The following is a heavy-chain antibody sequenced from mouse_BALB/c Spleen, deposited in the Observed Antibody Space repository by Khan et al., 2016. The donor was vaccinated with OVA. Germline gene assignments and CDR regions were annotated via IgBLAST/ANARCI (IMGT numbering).Heavy chain of an antibody. D-gene: IGHD1-1*01. CDR2: IWAGGST. J-gene: IGHJ3*01. CDR1: GFSLTNYG. CDR3: ARAFYYGAWFAY. Sequence: QVQLKESGPGLVAPSQTLSITCTVSGFSLTNYGVHWVRQPPGKGLEWLGVIWAGGSTNHNSALMSRRSISKDDSKSQVFLTMNSLQTDDTAIYYCARAFYYGAWFAYWGQGTLVTVSA. V-gene: IGHV2-9*02.